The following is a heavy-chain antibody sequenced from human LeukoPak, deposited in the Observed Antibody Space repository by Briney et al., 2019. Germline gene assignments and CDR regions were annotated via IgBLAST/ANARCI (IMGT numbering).Heavy chain of an antibody. CDR1: GYTFTGYY. Sequence: ASVKVSCKASGYTFTGYYMHWVRQAPGQGLEWMGRINPNSGGTNYAQKFQGRVTMTRDTSISTAYMELSRLRSDDTAVYYCARDLGFVGATSGFDYWGQGTLVTVSS. D-gene: IGHD1-26*01. CDR2: INPNSGGT. V-gene: IGHV1-2*06. J-gene: IGHJ4*02. CDR3: ARDLGFVGATSGFDY.